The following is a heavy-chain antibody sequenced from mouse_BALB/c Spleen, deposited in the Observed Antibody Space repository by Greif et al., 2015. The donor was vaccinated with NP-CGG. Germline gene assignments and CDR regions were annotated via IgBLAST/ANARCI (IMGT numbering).Heavy chain of an antibody. V-gene: IGHV1-7*01. CDR2: INPSTGYT. D-gene: IGHD1-1*01. J-gene: IGHJ4*01. CDR3: ARRGTTVVASMDY. CDR1: GYTFTSYW. Sequence: QVQLQQPGAELAKPGASVKMSCKASGYTFTSYWMHWVKQRPGQGLEWIGYINPSTGYTEYNQKFKDKATLTADISSSTAYMQLSSLTSEDSAVYYCARRGTTVVASMDYWGQGTSVTVSS.